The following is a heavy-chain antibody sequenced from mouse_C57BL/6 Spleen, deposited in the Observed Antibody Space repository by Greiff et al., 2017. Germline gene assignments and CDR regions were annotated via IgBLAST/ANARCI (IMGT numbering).Heavy chain of an antibody. J-gene: IGHJ4*01. CDR1: GYTFTSYW. CDR2: IYPSDSET. D-gene: IGHD1-1*01. CDR3: ARGGFGSSYAMDY. Sequence: QVQLQQSGAELVRPGSSVKLSCKASGYTFTSYWMDWVKQRPGQGLEWIGNIYPSDSETHYNQKFKDKATLTVDKSSSTAYMQLSSLTSEDSAVYYCARGGFGSSYAMDYWGQGTSVTVSS. V-gene: IGHV1-61*01.